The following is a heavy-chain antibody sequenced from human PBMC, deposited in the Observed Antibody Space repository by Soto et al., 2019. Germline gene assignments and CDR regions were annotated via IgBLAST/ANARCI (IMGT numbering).Heavy chain of an antibody. Sequence: GGSLRLSCAASGVTFGNYAMSWVRQAPGKGLEWVSAISGSGGSTYYADSVKGRFTISRDNSKNTLYLQMNSLRAEDTAVYYCAKDQGVYGSLFDYWGQGTLVTVSS. CDR3: AKDQGVYGSLFDY. CDR1: GVTFGNYA. J-gene: IGHJ4*02. D-gene: IGHD3-10*01. V-gene: IGHV3-23*01. CDR2: ISGSGGST.